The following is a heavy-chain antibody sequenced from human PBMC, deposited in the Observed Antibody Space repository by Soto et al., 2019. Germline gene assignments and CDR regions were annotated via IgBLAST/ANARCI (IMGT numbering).Heavy chain of an antibody. J-gene: IGHJ6*03. CDR2: IYYSGST. CDR3: ARQGYYDFWSGYYTGIHYYMDV. CDR1: GGSISSGSYY. V-gene: IGHV4-61*05. D-gene: IGHD3-3*01. Sequence: SETLPLTCTVSGGSISSGSYYWGWIRKPPGKGLEWIGYIYYSGSTNYNPSLKSRVTISVDTSKNQFSLKLSSVTAADTAVYYCARQGYYDFWSGYYTGIHYYMDVWGKGTTVTVSS.